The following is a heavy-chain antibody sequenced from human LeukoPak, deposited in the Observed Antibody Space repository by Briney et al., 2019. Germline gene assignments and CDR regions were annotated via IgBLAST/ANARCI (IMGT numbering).Heavy chain of an antibody. CDR1: GYTFTGYY. CDR2: INPNSGGT. V-gene: IGHV1-2*06. Sequence: ASVKVSCKASGYTFTGYYMHWVRQAPGQGLEWMGRINPNSGGTNYAQKFQGRVTMTRDTSISTAYMELSSLRSDDTAVYYCARVPYSSGWPLDYWGQGTLVTVSS. CDR3: ARVPYSSGWPLDY. J-gene: IGHJ4*02. D-gene: IGHD6-19*01.